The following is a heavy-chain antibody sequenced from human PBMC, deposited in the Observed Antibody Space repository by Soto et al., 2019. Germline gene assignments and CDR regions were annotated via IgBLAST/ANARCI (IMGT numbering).Heavy chain of an antibody. CDR2: MNPNSGNT. CDR1: GYTFTSYD. Sequence: ASVKVSCKASGYTFTSYDINWVRQATGQGLEWMGWMNPNSGNTGYAQKFQGRVTTTRNTSISTAYMELSSLRSEDTAVYYCARGNERFLEWSPTDPFDYWGQGTLVTVSS. V-gene: IGHV1-8*01. CDR3: ARGNERFLEWSPTDPFDY. D-gene: IGHD3-3*01. J-gene: IGHJ4*02.